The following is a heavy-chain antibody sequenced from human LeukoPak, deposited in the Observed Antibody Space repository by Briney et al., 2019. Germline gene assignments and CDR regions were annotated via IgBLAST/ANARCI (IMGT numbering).Heavy chain of an antibody. V-gene: IGHV4-59*08. CDR2: MYYSGST. CDR3: ARLNSYYFDY. CDR1: GGSISTDH. J-gene: IGHJ4*02. Sequence: SETLSLTCTVSGGSISTDHWSWIRRPPGKGLEWIGYMYYSGSTNYNPSLKSRVTISGDASKNQFSLKLSSVTAADTAVYYCARLNSYYFDYWGQGNLVTVSS. D-gene: IGHD3-10*01.